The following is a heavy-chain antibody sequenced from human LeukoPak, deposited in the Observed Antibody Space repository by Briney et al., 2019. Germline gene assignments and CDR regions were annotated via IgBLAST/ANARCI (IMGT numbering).Heavy chain of an antibody. J-gene: IGHJ4*02. V-gene: IGHV3-7*01. CDR3: AREDHSNYNY. D-gene: IGHD4-11*01. CDR2: IKQDGGEK. Sequence: PGGSLRLSCAASGFTFDDYAMHWVRQAPGKGLEWVANIKQDGGEKFYVDSVKGRFTISRDNAKNSLYLQMNSLRAEDTAVYYCAREDHSNYNYWGQGTLVTVSS. CDR1: GFTFDDYA.